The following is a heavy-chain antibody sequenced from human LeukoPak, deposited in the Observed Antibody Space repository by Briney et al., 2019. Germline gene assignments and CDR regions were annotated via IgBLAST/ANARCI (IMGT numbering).Heavy chain of an antibody. CDR2: IWNDGSKS. J-gene: IGHJ4*02. D-gene: IGHD6-19*01. CDR1: GFTFSSYG. V-gene: IGHV3-33*01. CDR3: ARFRSGWYMDY. Sequence: PGRSLRLSCAASGFTFSSYGMRWVRQAPGKGLEWVAVIWNDGSKSNYPDSVKGRFTISRDDSKNTLFLQMSSLRVEDTAVYYCARFRSGWYMDYWGQGTLVTVSS.